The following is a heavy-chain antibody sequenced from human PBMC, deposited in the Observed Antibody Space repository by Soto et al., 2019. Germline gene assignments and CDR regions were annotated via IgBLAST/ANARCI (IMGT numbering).Heavy chain of an antibody. D-gene: IGHD3-22*01. V-gene: IGHV3-15*07. CDR1: GFTFSNAW. J-gene: IGHJ4*02. Sequence: GGSLRLSCAASGFTFSNAWMNWVRQAPGKGLEWVGRIKSKTDGGTTDYAAPVKGRFTISRDDSKNTLYLQMNSLKTEDTAVYYCTTYPVTMIVVVPSSFWGQGTLVTVSS. CDR3: TTYPVTMIVVVPSSF. CDR2: IKSKTDGGTT.